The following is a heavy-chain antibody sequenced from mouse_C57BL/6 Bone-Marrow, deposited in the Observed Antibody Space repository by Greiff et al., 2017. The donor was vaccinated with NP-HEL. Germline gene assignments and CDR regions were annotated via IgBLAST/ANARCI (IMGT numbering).Heavy chain of an antibody. D-gene: IGHD1-3*01. J-gene: IGHJ3*01. Sequence: EVQLHQSGPVLVKPGASVKMSCKASGYTFTDYYMNWVKQSHGKSLEWIGVINPYNGGTSYNQKFKGKATLTVDKSSSTAYMEINSLTSEDSAVYYCARSPLNWSWFAYWGQGTLVTVSA. CDR1: GYTFTDYY. CDR3: ARSPLNWSWFAY. CDR2: INPYNGGT. V-gene: IGHV1-19*01.